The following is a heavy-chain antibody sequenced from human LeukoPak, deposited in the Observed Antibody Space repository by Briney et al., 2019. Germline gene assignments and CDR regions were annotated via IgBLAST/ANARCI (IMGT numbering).Heavy chain of an antibody. V-gene: IGHV4-30-4*01. J-gene: IGHJ4*02. Sequence: SETLSLTCTVSGGSINSGDYYWSWIRQAPGKGLEWIGYTYYSGSTYYNPSLKSRVTISVDTSVNQFSLKLSSVTAADTAVYYCARRRGYSYGNFDSWGQGTLVTVSS. CDR3: ARRRGYSYGNFDS. CDR2: TYYSGST. CDR1: GGSINSGDYY. D-gene: IGHD5-18*01.